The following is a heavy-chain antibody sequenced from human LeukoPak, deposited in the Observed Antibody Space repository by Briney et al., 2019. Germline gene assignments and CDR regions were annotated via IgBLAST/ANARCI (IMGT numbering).Heavy chain of an antibody. CDR3: ARGRSSGWFDP. CDR2: INHSGST. Sequence: PSETLSLTCGVSGGSFSGYYWSWIRQPPGKGLEWIGEINHSGSTNYNPSLKSRVTISVDTSKNQFSLKLSSVTAADTAVYYCARGRSSGWFDPWGQGTLVTVSS. CDR1: GGSFSGYY. J-gene: IGHJ5*02. D-gene: IGHD5-12*01. V-gene: IGHV4-34*01.